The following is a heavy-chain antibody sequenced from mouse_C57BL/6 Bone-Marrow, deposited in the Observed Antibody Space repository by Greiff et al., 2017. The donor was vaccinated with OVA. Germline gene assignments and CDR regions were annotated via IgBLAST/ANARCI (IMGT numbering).Heavy chain of an antibody. Sequence: QVQLQQPGAELVMPGASVKLSCKASGYTFTSYWMPWVKQRPGQGLEWIGEIDPSDSYTNYNQKFKGKSTLTVDKSSSTAYMQLSSLTSEDSAVYYCARMIYYGSSYYYASDYWGQGTSVTVSS. CDR3: ARMIYYGSSYYYASDY. J-gene: IGHJ4*01. CDR2: IDPSDSYT. V-gene: IGHV1-69*01. D-gene: IGHD1-1*01. CDR1: GYTFTSYW.